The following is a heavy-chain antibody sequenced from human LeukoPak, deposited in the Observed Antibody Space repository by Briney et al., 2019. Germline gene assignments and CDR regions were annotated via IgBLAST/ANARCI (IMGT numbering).Heavy chain of an antibody. CDR1: GGSISSSDYY. J-gene: IGHJ4*02. V-gene: IGHV4-39*01. CDR2: IYYDGRT. D-gene: IGHD6-13*01. CDR3: ARGSHSSSWYAYRY. Sequence: SETLSLTCSVSGGSISSSDYYWGWVRQPPGKGPEWIGTIYYDGRTYYSPSLRSRVTISADTSENQFSLKLRSVTAADTAVYYCARGSHSSSWYAYRYWGQGTLVTVSS.